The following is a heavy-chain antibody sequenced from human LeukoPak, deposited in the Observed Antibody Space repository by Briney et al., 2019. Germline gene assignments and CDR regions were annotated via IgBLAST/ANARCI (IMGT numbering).Heavy chain of an antibody. J-gene: IGHJ4*02. CDR2: ISGSGGST. V-gene: IGHV3-23*01. CDR3: ASLWGGSGSFDY. D-gene: IGHD3-10*01. Sequence: GGSLRLSCAASGFTFSSYAMSWFRQAPGKGLEWVSAISGSGGSTYYADSVKGRFTISRDNSKNTLYLQMNSLRAEDTAVYYCASLWGGSGSFDYWGQGTLVTVSS. CDR1: GFTFSSYA.